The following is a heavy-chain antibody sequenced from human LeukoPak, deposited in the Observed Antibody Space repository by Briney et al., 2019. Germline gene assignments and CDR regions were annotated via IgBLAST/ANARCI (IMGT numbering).Heavy chain of an antibody. Sequence: GGSLRLSCAVSGFTFGDYYMSWIRQAPGKGLEWVAYISSSSSYTNYALSVKGRSTISRDNAKNSLYLQMDSLRAEDTAVYYCARDRSVDGTVWGQGTLVTVSS. CDR3: ARDRSVDGTV. D-gene: IGHD6-19*01. CDR2: ISSSSSYT. V-gene: IGHV3-11*06. J-gene: IGHJ4*02. CDR1: GFTFGDYY.